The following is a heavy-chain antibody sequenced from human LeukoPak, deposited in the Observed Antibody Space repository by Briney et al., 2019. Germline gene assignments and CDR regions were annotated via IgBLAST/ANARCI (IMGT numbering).Heavy chain of an antibody. Sequence: QTGGSLRLSCAASGFTFSSYAMHWVRQAPGKGLEWVAVISYDGSNKYYADSVKGRFTISRDNSKDTLYLQMNSLRAEDTAVYYCARVGVTIFGPWGQGTLVTVSS. D-gene: IGHD3-3*01. CDR1: GFTFSSYA. CDR2: ISYDGSNK. V-gene: IGHV3-30-3*01. CDR3: ARVGVTIFGP. J-gene: IGHJ5*02.